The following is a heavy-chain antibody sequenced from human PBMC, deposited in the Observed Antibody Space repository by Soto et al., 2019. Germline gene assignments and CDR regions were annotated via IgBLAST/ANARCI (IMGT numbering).Heavy chain of an antibody. J-gene: IGHJ4*02. CDR2: ISGGGDTT. Sequence: EVQLLESGGCLVQPGGSLRLSCAASGFTFSNDAMTWVRQAPWKGLEWVSAISGGGDTTSYADSVKGRFTVSRDGSKNTLYLQMSSLIAEDTALYYCAKGRGGSGSLTPLVDFWGQGTLVTVSS. CDR1: GFTFSNDA. V-gene: IGHV3-23*01. CDR3: AKGRGGSGSLTPLVDF. D-gene: IGHD3-10*01.